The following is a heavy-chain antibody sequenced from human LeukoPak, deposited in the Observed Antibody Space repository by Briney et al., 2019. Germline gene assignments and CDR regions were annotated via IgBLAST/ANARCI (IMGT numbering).Heavy chain of an antibody. CDR3: ARAKHYDSSGRILDY. D-gene: IGHD3-22*01. Sequence: ASVTVSCKASGYTFTGYYIHWVRQAPGQGLEWMGWINPKSGGANYAQKFQGRVTITTDKSTSTAYMELSSLRSEDTAVYYCARAKHYDSSGRILDYWGQGTLVTVSS. CDR1: GYTFTGYY. CDR2: INPKSGGA. J-gene: IGHJ4*02. V-gene: IGHV1-2*02.